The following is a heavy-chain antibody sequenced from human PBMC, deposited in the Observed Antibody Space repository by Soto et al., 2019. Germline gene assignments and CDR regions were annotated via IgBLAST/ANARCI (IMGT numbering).Heavy chain of an antibody. V-gene: IGHV3-23*01. CDR1: GFTFSSYA. J-gene: IGHJ4*02. Sequence: GESLKISCAASGFTFSSYAMSWVRQAPGKGLEWVSAISGSGGSTYYADSVKGRFTISRDNSKNTLYLQMNSLRAEDTAVYYCAKDHKYSSSSDFDYWGQGTLVTVSS. D-gene: IGHD6-6*01. CDR3: AKDHKYSSSSDFDY. CDR2: ISGSGGST.